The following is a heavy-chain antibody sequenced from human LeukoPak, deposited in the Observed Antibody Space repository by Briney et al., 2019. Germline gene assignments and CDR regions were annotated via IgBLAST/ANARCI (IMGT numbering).Heavy chain of an antibody. Sequence: SETLSLTCTVSGGSISSYYWSWIRQPAGKGLEWIGRIYTSGSTNYNPSLKSRVTMSVDTSKNQFSLKLSSVTAADTAVYYCARAKFSTYYPQGFYFDYWGQGTLVPSPQ. CDR3: ARAKFSTYYPQGFYFDY. CDR2: IYTSGST. J-gene: IGHJ4*02. V-gene: IGHV4-4*07. D-gene: IGHD3-10*01. CDR1: GGSISSYY.